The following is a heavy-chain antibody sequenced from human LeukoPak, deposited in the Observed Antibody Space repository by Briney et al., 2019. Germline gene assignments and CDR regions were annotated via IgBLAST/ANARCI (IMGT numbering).Heavy chain of an antibody. J-gene: IGHJ4*02. CDR3: LLYDYVWGSYRY. V-gene: IGHV3-15*01. CDR1: GFTFSNAW. Sequence: PGGSLRLSCAASGFTFSNAWMSWVRQAPGKGLEWIGRIKSKTDGGTTDYAAPVKGRFTISRDDSKNTLYLQMNSLKTEDTAVYYCLLYDYVWGSYRYWGQGTLVTVSS. CDR2: IKSKTDGGTT. D-gene: IGHD3-16*02.